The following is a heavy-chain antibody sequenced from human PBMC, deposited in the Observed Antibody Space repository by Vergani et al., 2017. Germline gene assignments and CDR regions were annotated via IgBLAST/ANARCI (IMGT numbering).Heavy chain of an antibody. CDR3: AKDAYCSSTSCPSWFYP. D-gene: IGHD2-2*01. Sequence: EVQLVESGGGLVQPGRSLRLSCAASGFTFDDYAMHWVRQAPGKGLEWVSGISWNSGSIGYADSVKGRFTISRDNAKNSLYLQMNSLRAEDTALYYCAKDAYCSSTSCPSWFYPWGRGTLVTVSS. CDR2: ISWNSGSI. J-gene: IGHJ5*02. V-gene: IGHV3-9*01. CDR1: GFTFDDYA.